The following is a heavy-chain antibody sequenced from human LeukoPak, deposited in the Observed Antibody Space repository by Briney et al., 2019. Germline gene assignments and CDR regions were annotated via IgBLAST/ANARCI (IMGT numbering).Heavy chain of an antibody. D-gene: IGHD3-3*01. CDR3: ARDLYYDFWSGYYHPFDY. J-gene: IGHJ4*02. V-gene: IGHV3-48*01. Sequence: PGGSLRLSCAASGFTFSGYSMNWVRQAPGKGLEWVSYISTSSSPIYYADSVKGRFTISRDNAKNSLYLQMNSLRAEDTAVYYCARDLYYDFWSGYYHPFDYWGQGTLVTVSS. CDR1: GFTFSGYS. CDR2: ISTSSSPI.